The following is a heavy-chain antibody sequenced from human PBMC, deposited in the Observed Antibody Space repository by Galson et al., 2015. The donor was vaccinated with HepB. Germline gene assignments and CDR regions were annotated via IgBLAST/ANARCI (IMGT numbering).Heavy chain of an antibody. Sequence: SLRLSCAASGFTFSSYAMHWVRQAPGKGLEYVSAISSNGGSTYYANSVKGRFTISRDNSKNTLYLQMGSLRAEDMAVYYCARGEGYCSSTSCYTFYYFDYWGQGTLVTVSS. V-gene: IGHV3-64*01. D-gene: IGHD2-2*02. CDR2: ISSNGGST. CDR1: GFTFSSYA. CDR3: ARGEGYCSSTSCYTFYYFDY. J-gene: IGHJ4*02.